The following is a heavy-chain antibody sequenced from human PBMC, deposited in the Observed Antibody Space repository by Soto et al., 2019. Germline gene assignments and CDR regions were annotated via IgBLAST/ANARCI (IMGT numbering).Heavy chain of an antibody. CDR2: IYNGGTT. J-gene: IGHJ4*02. V-gene: IGHV4-30-4*01. Sequence: SETLSLTCTVSGGSINTVNYYWSWIRQSPDKGLEWIEHIYNGGTTYNNPSLTSRVTISVDTSKNQFSLKLSSVTAADTAVYYCARERGYSYGSLDYWGQGTLVTVSS. D-gene: IGHD5-18*01. CDR1: GGSINTVNYY. CDR3: ARERGYSYGSLDY.